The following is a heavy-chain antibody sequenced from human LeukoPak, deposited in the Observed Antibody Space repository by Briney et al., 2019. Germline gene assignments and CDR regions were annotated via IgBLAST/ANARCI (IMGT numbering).Heavy chain of an antibody. V-gene: IGHV3-23*01. CDR3: AQARDLVVVVADY. CDR2: ISGAGGGT. Sequence: PGGSLRLSCAASGSTFRNYAMSWVRQAPGKGLEWVSAISGAGGGTYYADSVKGRFTISRDNSRDTLYLQMNGLSAGDTAVYYCAQARDLVVVVADYWGQGTLVTVSS. J-gene: IGHJ4*02. CDR1: GSTFRNYA. D-gene: IGHD2-15*01.